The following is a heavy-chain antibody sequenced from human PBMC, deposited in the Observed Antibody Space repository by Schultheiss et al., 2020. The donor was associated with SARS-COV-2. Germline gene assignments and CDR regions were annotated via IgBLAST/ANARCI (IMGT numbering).Heavy chain of an antibody. CDR1: GFTFSSYA. Sequence: GGSLRLSCSASGFTFSSYAMHWVRQAPGKGLEYVSAISSNGGSTYYADSVKGRFTISRDNSKNTLYLQMSSLRAEDTAVYYCVKVGGAKDPHFDYWGQGTLVTSPQ. CDR3: VKVGGAKDPHFDY. CDR2: ISSNGGST. J-gene: IGHJ4*02. V-gene: IGHV3-64D*06. D-gene: IGHD3-16*01.